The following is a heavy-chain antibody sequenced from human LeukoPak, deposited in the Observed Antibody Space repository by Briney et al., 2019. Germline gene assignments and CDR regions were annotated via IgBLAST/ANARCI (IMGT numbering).Heavy chain of an antibody. CDR3: AKDWYITGTTLLFDY. D-gene: IGHD1-20*01. CDR1: GFTFSSYA. V-gene: IGHV3-23*01. CDR2: ISGSGGST. J-gene: IGHJ4*02. Sequence: GGSLRLSCAASGFTFSSYAMSWVRQAPGKGLEWVSAISGSGGSTYYADSVEGRFTISRDNSKNTLYLQMNSLRPEDTAVYYCAKDWYITGTTLLFDYWGQGTLVTVSS.